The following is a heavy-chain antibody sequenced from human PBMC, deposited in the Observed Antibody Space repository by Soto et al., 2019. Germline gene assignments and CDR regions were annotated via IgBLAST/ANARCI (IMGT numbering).Heavy chain of an antibody. Sequence: DSVKGRFTISRDNSKSTLYLQMNSLRAEDKAVYYCAIVGEIHNQDHDAFDIWGPGTMVTVSS. CDR3: AIVGEIHNQDHDAFDI. D-gene: IGHD1-1*01. J-gene: IGHJ3*02. V-gene: IGHV3-30*02.